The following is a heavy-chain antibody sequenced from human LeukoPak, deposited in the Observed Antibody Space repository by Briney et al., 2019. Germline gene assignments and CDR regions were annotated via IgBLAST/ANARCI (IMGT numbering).Heavy chain of an antibody. CDR3: ASSNWLRDANFDY. J-gene: IGHJ4*02. Sequence: SQTLSLTCTVSGASISSGPYYWNWFRQPAGKGLEWIGRIYNSGSTNYNPSLKSRVTISVDTPKNQFSLKLSSVTATDSAVYYCASSNWLRDANFDYWGQGTLVTVSS. V-gene: IGHV4-61*02. CDR1: GASISSGPYY. CDR2: IYNSGST. D-gene: IGHD6-13*01.